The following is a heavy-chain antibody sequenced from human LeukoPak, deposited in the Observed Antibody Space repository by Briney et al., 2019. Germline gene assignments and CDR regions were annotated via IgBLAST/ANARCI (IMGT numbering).Heavy chain of an antibody. CDR1: GGSITSSSYY. D-gene: IGHD4-17*01. CDR3: TREYGFMTTVFHAFDI. V-gene: IGHV4-39*07. Sequence: SETLSLTCTVSGGSITSSSYYWGWIRQPPGKGLEWIGSVYYSGNTYYNSSLKSRVTISVDTSKNQFSLKLSSVAAADTAIYYCTREYGFMTTVFHAFDIWGQGTMVTVSS. CDR2: VYYSGNT. J-gene: IGHJ3*02.